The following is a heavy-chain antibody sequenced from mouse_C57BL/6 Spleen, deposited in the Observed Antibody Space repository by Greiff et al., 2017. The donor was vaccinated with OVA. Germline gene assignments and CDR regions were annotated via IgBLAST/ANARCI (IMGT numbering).Heavy chain of an antibody. CDR1: GFTFSSYA. Sequence: EVNVVESGEGLVKPGGSLKLSCAASGFTFSSYAMSWVRQTPEKRLEWVAYISSGGDYIYYADTVKGRFTISRDNARNTLYLQMSSLKSEDTAMYYCTRDRGLRAWFADWGQGTLVTVSA. CDR3: TRDRGLRAWFAD. V-gene: IGHV5-9-1*02. CDR2: ISSGGDYI. J-gene: IGHJ3*01. D-gene: IGHD2-14*01.